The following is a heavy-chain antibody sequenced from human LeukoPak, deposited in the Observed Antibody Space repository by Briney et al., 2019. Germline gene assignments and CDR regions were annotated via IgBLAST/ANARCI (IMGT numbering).Heavy chain of an antibody. CDR3: ARDGVYYDSSGNFDY. CDR1: GYTFTGYY. Sequence: GASVKVSCKASGYTFTGYYMHWVRQAPGQGLEWMGWINPNSGGTNYAQKLQGRVTMTTDTSTSTAYMELRSLRSDDTAVYYCARDGVYYDSSGNFDYWGQGTLVTVSS. J-gene: IGHJ4*02. D-gene: IGHD3-22*01. V-gene: IGHV1-2*02. CDR2: INPNSGGT.